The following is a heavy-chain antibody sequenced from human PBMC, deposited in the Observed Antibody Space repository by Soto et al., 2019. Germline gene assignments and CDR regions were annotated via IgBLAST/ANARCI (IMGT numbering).Heavy chain of an antibody. CDR1: GYTFTSYG. Sequence: GPSVKVSCKASGYTFTSYGISWVRQAPGQGLEWMGWISAYNGNTNYAQKLQGRVTMTTDTSTSTAYMELRSLRSDDTAVYYCARRRDFWSGPDAFDIWGQGTMVTVSS. D-gene: IGHD3-3*01. CDR2: ISAYNGNT. V-gene: IGHV1-18*01. CDR3: ARRRDFWSGPDAFDI. J-gene: IGHJ3*02.